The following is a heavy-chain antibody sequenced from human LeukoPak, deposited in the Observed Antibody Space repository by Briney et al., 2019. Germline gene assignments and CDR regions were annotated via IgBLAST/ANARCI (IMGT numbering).Heavy chain of an antibody. CDR2: ISAYNGNT. V-gene: IGHV1-18*04. Sequence: ASVKVSCKASGYTFTCYYMHWVRQAPGQGLEWMGWISAYNGNTNYAQKLQGRVTMTTDTSTSTAYMELRSLRSDDTAVYYCARDRETWHGLRYFDYWGQGTLVTVSS. CDR3: ARDRETWHGLRYFDY. D-gene: IGHD1-26*01. J-gene: IGHJ4*02. CDR1: GYTFTCYY.